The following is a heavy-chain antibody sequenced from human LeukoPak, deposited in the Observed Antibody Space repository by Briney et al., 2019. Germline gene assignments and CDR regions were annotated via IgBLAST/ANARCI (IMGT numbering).Heavy chain of an antibody. CDR3: ARGRTGYQLLPTKKDYSYYYMDV. Sequence: SETLSLTCAVYGGSFSGYYWSWIRQPPGKGLEWIGEINHSGSTNYNPSLKSRVTISVDTSKNQFSLKLSSVTAADTAVFYCARGRTGYQLLPTKKDYSYYYMDVWGKGTTVTVSS. CDR2: INHSGST. CDR1: GGSFSGYY. D-gene: IGHD2-2*01. V-gene: IGHV4-34*01. J-gene: IGHJ6*03.